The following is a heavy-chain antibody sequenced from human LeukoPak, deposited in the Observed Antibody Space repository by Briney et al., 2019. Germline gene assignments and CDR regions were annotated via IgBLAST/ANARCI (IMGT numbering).Heavy chain of an antibody. J-gene: IGHJ4*02. CDR3: ARLTQTNYYDSSGYYPDY. CDR1: GGSIRSSSYY. Sequence: SETLPLTCTVSGGSIRSSSYYWGWIRQYPGKGPEWIGSIYYSGSTNSNPSLKSRVTISVDTSKNQFSLKLSSVTAADTAVYYCARLTQTNYYDSSGYYPDYWGQGTLVTVSS. V-gene: IGHV4-39*01. CDR2: IYYSGST. D-gene: IGHD3-22*01.